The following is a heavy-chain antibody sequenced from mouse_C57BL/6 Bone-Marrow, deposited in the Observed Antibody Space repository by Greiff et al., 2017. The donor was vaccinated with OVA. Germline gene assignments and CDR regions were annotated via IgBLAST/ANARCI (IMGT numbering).Heavy chain of an antibody. CDR2: IWRGGST. J-gene: IGHJ1*03. CDR3: AKNRAYSNYEYFDV. D-gene: IGHD2-5*01. Sequence: QVQLQQSGPGLVQPSQSLSITCTVSGFSLTSYGVHWVRQSPGKGLEWLGVIWRGGSTDYNAAFMSRLSITKDNSKSQVFFKMNSLQADDTAIYYCAKNRAYSNYEYFDVWGTGTTVTVSS. CDR1: GFSLTSYG. V-gene: IGHV2-5*01.